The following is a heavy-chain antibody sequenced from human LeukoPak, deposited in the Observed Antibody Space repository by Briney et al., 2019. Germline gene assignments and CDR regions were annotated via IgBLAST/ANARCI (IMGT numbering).Heavy chain of an antibody. CDR2: IYSSGIT. CDR3: ARMGIAARPDGDY. D-gene: IGHD6-6*01. J-gene: IGHJ4*02. V-gene: IGHV4-31*03. CDR1: GGSISSGGYY. Sequence: SQTLSLTCTVSGGSISSGGYYWSWIRQHPGKGLEWIGYIYSSGITYYNPSLKSRVTISVDTSKNQFSLKLSSVTAADTAVYYCARMGIAARPDGDYWGQGTLVTVSS.